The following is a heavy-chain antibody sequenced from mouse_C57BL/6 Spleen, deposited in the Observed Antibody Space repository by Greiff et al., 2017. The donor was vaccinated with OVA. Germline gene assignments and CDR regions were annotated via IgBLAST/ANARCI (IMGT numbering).Heavy chain of an antibody. J-gene: IGHJ2*01. V-gene: IGHV5-6*02. D-gene: IGHD1-1*01. CDR2: ISSGGSYT. CDR3: ARRYGSSVGYYFDY. CDR1: GFTFSSYG. Sequence: EVKVVDSGGDLVKPGGSLKLSCAASGFTFSSYGMSWVRQTPDKRLEWVATISSGGSYTYYPDSVKGRYTISRDNAKNTLYLQMSSLKSEDTAMYYCARRYGSSVGYYFDYWGQGTTLTVSS.